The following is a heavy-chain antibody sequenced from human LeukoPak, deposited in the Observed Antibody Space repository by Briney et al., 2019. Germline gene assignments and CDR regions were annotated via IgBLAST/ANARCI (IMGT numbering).Heavy chain of an antibody. V-gene: IGHV1-2*02. CDR2: INPNSGGT. Sequence: ASVKVPCKASGYTFTGYYMHWVRQAPGQGLEWMGWINPNSGGTNYAQKFQGRVTMTRDTSISTAYMELSRLRSDDTAAYYCARLYCGGDCLNDAFDIWGQGTMVTVSS. CDR1: GYTFTGYY. CDR3: ARLYCGGDCLNDAFDI. J-gene: IGHJ3*02. D-gene: IGHD2-21*02.